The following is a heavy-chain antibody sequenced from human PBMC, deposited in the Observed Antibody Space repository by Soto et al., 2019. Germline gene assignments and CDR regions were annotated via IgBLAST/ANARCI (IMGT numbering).Heavy chain of an antibody. Sequence: SETLSLTCTVSGGSSTSYDWSWIRQPPGKGLEWIGYLYYSGITDYNPSLKSRVTISVATSKSQFSLKLSSVTAAATAVYYCARGGGVYYFDYWGQGTLVTVYS. CDR3: ARGGGVYYFDY. D-gene: IGHD2-8*02. V-gene: IGHV4-59*01. CDR2: LYYSGIT. CDR1: GGSSTSYD. J-gene: IGHJ4*02.